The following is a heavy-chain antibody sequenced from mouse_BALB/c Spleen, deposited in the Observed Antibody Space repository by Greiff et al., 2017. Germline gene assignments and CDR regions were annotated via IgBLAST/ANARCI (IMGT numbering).Heavy chain of an antibody. CDR1: GFTFSSYT. D-gene: IGHD2-10*02. Sequence: EVKLMESGGGLVKPGGSLKLSCAASGFTFSSYTMSWVCQTPEKRLEWVATISSGGGNTYYPDSVKGRFTISRDNAKNNLYLQMSSLRSEDTALYYCARKGYGKRSYYFDYWGQGTTLTVSS. V-gene: IGHV5-9*03. J-gene: IGHJ2*01. CDR3: ARKGYGKRSYYFDY. CDR2: ISSGGGNT.